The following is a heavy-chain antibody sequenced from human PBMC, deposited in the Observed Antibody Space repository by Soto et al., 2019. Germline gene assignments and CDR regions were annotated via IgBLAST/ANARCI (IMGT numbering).Heavy chain of an antibody. CDR2: ISWNSGSI. J-gene: IGHJ6*02. Sequence: PGGSLSLSCAASGFTFDDYAMHWVRQAPGKGLEWVSGISWNSGSIGYADSVKGRFTISRDNAKNSLYLQMNSLRAEDTALYYCAKALSIAARPLPYGMDVWGQGTTVTVSS. D-gene: IGHD6-6*01. V-gene: IGHV3-9*01. CDR3: AKALSIAARPLPYGMDV. CDR1: GFTFDDYA.